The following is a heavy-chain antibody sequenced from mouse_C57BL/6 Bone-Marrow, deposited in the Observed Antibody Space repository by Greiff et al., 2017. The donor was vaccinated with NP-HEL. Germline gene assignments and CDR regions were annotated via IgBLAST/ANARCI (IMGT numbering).Heavy chain of an antibody. V-gene: IGHV1-7*01. CDR3: ARPFVTTVVPFAY. Sequence: VQLQESGAELAKPGASVKLSCKASGYTFTSYWMHWVKQRPGQGLEWIGYINPSSGYTKYNQKFKDKATLTADKSSSTAYMQLSSLTYEDSAVYYCARPFVTTVVPFAYWGQGTLVTVSA. J-gene: IGHJ3*01. CDR2: INPSSGYT. CDR1: GYTFTSYW. D-gene: IGHD1-1*01.